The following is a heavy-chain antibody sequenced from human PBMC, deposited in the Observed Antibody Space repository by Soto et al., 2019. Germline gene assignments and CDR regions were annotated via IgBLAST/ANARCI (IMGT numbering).Heavy chain of an antibody. V-gene: IGHV3-23*01. CDR3: AKAHGSSRYYFDY. D-gene: IGHD6-13*01. CDR1: GFTFSTYA. J-gene: IGHJ4*02. Sequence: GGSLRLSCAASGFTFSTYAMSWVRQAPGKGLEWVSGISSSGGSTYYADSVKGRFTISRDNSKNTLHLQMNSLRAEDTAVYYCAKAHGSSRYYFDYWGQGALVTVSS. CDR2: ISSSGGST.